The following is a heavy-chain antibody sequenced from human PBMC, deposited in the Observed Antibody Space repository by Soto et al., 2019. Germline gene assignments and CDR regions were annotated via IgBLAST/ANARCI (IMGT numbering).Heavy chain of an antibody. CDR1: GYTFTGYY. D-gene: IGHD3-3*01. V-gene: IGHV1-2*04. J-gene: IGHJ6*02. CDR2: INPNSGGT. Sequence: ASVKVSCKASGYTFTGYYMHWVRQAPGQGLEWMGWINPNSGGTNYAQKFQGWVTMTRDTSISTAYMELSRLRSDDTAVYYCARSGADYHVLPFLELNYYYYYGMDVWGQGTTVTVSS. CDR3: ARSGADYHVLPFLELNYYYYYGMDV.